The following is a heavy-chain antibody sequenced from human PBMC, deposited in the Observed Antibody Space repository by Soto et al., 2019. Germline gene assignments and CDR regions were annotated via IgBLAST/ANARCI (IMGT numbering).Heavy chain of an antibody. D-gene: IGHD5-18*01. CDR1: GFSFSIYT. J-gene: IGHJ4*02. V-gene: IGHV3-21*05. CDR2: IGAASGDI. Sequence: GGSLRLSCAASGFSFSIYTMSWVRQAPGKRLEWISYIGAASGDIKYADAVKGRLSISRDNSKNSLYLQMNSLRAEDTAVYYCAREGYGYYFDYWGLGTLVTVS. CDR3: AREGYGYYFDY.